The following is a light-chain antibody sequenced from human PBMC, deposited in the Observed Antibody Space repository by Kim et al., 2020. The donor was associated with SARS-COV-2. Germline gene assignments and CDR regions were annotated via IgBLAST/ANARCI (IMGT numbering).Light chain of an antibody. Sequence: QSALTQPASVSGSPGQSITISCTGISSDVGGYGPVSWYQHHPGKAPKLMIYDVSKRPSEISNRFTGSKSGSTASLTISGLQAEDEADYYCMSYITSPRFGTGTKVTVL. J-gene: IGLJ1*01. V-gene: IGLV2-14*03. CDR1: SSDVGGYGP. CDR2: DVS. CDR3: MSYITSPR.